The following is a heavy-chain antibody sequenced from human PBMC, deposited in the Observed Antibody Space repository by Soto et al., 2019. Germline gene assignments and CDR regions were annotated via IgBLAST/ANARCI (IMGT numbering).Heavy chain of an antibody. D-gene: IGHD3-16*02. CDR2: IIPIFGTA. CDR1: GGTFSSYA. CDR3: ARTPLPYDYFWGSYRSDWEYCFDY. V-gene: IGHV1-69*13. Sequence: SVKVSCKASGGTFSSYAISWVRQAPGQGLEWMGGIIPIFGTANYAQKFQGRVTITADESTSTAYMELSSLRSEDTAVYYCARTPLPYDYFWGSYRSDWEYCFDYWGQRTLLTVSS. J-gene: IGHJ4*02.